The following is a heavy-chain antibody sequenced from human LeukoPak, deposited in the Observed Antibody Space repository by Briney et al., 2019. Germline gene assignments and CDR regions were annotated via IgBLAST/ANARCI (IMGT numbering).Heavy chain of an antibody. J-gene: IGHJ3*02. CDR2: ISSTGGTI. D-gene: IGHD2-15*01. CDR1: GCTFSNYL. Sequence: PGGSLRLSCVGSGCTFSNYLKNWVRQAPGKGLEWVSFISSTGGTIYYADSVKGRFTVSRDNAKKSLLLQMNSLRAEDTALNYCARGYSRAAFDIWGQGTMVTVSS. CDR3: ARGYSRAAFDI. V-gene: IGHV3-48*01.